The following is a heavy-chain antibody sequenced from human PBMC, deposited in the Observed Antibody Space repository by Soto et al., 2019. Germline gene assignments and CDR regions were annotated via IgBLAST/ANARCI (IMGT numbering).Heavy chain of an antibody. CDR3: ERGRSNLSPLDY. D-gene: IGHD3-16*02. CDR1: GGSISSSNW. CDR2: IYHSGST. Sequence: QVQLQESGPGLVKPSGTLSLTCAVSGGSISSSNWWSWVRQPPGKGLEWIGEIYHSGSTNYNPSLKSRVTISLYKSKNQFSLKLSSVSAEDRAVYYCERGRSNLSPLDYWGQGTLVPVSS. V-gene: IGHV4-4*02. J-gene: IGHJ4*02.